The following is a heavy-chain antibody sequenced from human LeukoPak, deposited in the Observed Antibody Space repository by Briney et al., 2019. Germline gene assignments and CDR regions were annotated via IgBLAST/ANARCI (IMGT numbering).Heavy chain of an antibody. J-gene: IGHJ6*03. V-gene: IGHV1-69*05. CDR1: GGTFSSYA. CDR3: ASTPDYYYYMDV. Sequence: GASVKVSCKASGGTFSSYAISWVRQAPGQGLEWMGGIIPIFGTANYAQKSQGRVTITTDESTSTAYMELSSLRSEDTAVYYCASTPDYYYYMDVWGKGTTVTVSS. D-gene: IGHD1-14*01. CDR2: IIPIFGTA.